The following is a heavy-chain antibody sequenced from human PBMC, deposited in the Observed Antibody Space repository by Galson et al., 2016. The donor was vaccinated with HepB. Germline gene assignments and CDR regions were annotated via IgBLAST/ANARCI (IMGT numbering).Heavy chain of an antibody. Sequence: SVKVSCKASGYTFTDHYIHWVRQAPGQGLEWMGRINPKSGDTNYGQKLQGRVTLTRDTSIATVHMELNKLRSDDTAVYFCARGTFYGSGGPAPWGQGTLVTVSS. CDR3: ARGTFYGSGGPAP. D-gene: IGHD3-10*01. CDR1: GYTFTDHY. CDR2: INPKSGDT. V-gene: IGHV1-2*06. J-gene: IGHJ1*01.